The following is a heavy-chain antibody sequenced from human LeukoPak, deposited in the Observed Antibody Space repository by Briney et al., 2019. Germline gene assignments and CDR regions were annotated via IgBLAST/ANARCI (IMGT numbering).Heavy chain of an antibody. V-gene: IGHV3-30*18. D-gene: IGHD1-26*01. Sequence: PGGSLRLSCAASGFTFSDHYMDWVRQAPGKGLEWVTVISYDGSDKYYADSVKGRFTISRDNSRNTLYLQMNSLRVEDTAVYYCAKEVGTFTLDYWGQGTLVTVSS. J-gene: IGHJ4*02. CDR3: AKEVGTFTLDY. CDR1: GFTFSDHY. CDR2: ISYDGSDK.